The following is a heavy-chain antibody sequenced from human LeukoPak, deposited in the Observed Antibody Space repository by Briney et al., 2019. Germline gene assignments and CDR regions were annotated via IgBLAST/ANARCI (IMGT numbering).Heavy chain of an antibody. J-gene: IGHJ4*02. CDR2: IKTKGEGGTV. CDR3: MSDLDN. V-gene: IGHV3-15*01. Sequence: GGSLRLSCATSGFTFSDAWITWVRQAQGKGLEWVGRIKTKGEGGTVDYAAPVKGRFTISRDDSKNTFYLQMNSLKTEDTAMYYCMSDLDNWGQGTPVTVSS. CDR1: GFTFSDAW.